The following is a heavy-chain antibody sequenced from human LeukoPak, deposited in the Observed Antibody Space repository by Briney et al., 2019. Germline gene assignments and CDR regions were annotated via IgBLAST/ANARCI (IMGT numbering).Heavy chain of an antibody. J-gene: IGHJ3*02. CDR2: INSSGSTI. D-gene: IGHD6-13*01. CDR1: GFTFSDYY. CDR3: GRVAAAYDAFDI. V-gene: IGHV3-11*01. Sequence: GGSLRLSCAASGFTFSDYYMSWIRQAPGKGLEWVSYINSSGSTIYYADPVKGRVTIYKDNVKNSLYLQMNSLRAEDTAVYYCGRVAAAYDAFDIWGQGTMVTVSS.